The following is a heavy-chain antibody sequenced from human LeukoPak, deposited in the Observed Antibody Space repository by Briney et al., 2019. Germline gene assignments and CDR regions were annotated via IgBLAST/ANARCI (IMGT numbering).Heavy chain of an antibody. Sequence: PGGSLRLSCAASGFTFTIYGMHWVRQAPGKGLEWVAIISYDGSNKYYADSVKGRFTISRDNSKNTLYLQMNSLRAEDTAVYYCARDPDQWEVPTDHWGQGTLVTVSS. D-gene: IGHD1-26*01. V-gene: IGHV3-30*03. CDR3: ARDPDQWEVPTDH. CDR1: GFTFTIYG. J-gene: IGHJ5*02. CDR2: ISYDGSNK.